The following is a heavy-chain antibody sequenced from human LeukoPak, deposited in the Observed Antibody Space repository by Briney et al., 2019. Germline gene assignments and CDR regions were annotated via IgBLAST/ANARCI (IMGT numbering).Heavy chain of an antibody. Sequence: GGSLRLSCAASGFTFSSYGMHWVRQAPGKGLEWVAVISYDGSNKYYADSVKGRFTISRDNSKNTLYLQMDSLRAEDTAVYYCAKDGGKYSSKLFFDYWGQGTLVTVSS. CDR1: GFTFSSYG. CDR2: ISYDGSNK. D-gene: IGHD6-19*01. CDR3: AKDGGKYSSKLFFDY. J-gene: IGHJ4*02. V-gene: IGHV3-30*18.